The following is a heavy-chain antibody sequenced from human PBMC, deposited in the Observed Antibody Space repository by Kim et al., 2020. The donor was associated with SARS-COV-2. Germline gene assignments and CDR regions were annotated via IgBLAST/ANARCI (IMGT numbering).Heavy chain of an antibody. D-gene: IGHD3-9*01. Sequence: SETLSLTCTVSGGSISSSSYYWGWIRQPPGKGLEWIGSIYYSGSTYYNPSLKSRVTISVDTSKNQFSLKLSSVTAADTAVYYCARHIGARSFDLSLNLFDPWGQGTLVTVSS. J-gene: IGHJ5*02. CDR3: ARHIGARSFDLSLNLFDP. CDR1: GGSISSSSYY. CDR2: IYYSGST. V-gene: IGHV4-39*01.